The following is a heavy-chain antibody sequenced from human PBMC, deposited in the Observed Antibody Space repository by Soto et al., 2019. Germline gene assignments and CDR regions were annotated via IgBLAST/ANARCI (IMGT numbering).Heavy chain of an antibody. CDR2: IWYDGSNK. J-gene: IGHJ6*02. CDR3: ARDKRQRAAGYYYGMDV. Sequence: GVSLRLSCAASGFTFSSYGMHWVRQAPGKGLEWVAVIWYDGSNKYYADSVKGRFTISRDNSKNTLYLQMNSLRAEDTAVYYCARDKRQRAAGYYYGMDVWGQGTTVTVSS. CDR1: GFTFSSYG. D-gene: IGHD6-13*01. V-gene: IGHV3-33*01.